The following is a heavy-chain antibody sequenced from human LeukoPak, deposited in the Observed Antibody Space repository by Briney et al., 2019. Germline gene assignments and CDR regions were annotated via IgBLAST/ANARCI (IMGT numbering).Heavy chain of an antibody. Sequence: SETLSLTCTVSGGSISTYYWSRIRQPPGKGLEWIGYIYYSGSTNYKPSLKSRVTMSVGTSKNQFSLKLSSVTAADTAVYYCAREGVTHNWFDPWGQGTLVTVSS. CDR3: AREGVTHNWFDP. CDR2: IYYSGST. CDR1: GGSISTYY. J-gene: IGHJ5*02. D-gene: IGHD4-23*01. V-gene: IGHV4-59*01.